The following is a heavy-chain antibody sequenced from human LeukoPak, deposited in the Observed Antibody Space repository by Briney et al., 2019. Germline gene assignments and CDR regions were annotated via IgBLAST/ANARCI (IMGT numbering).Heavy chain of an antibody. CDR3: AKESTWTGTDTDYFDY. Sequence: PGRSLRLSCAASGFTFSNYGMHWVRQAPGEGLEWVAVISNDGTNKYYADSVKGRFTFSRDNSKTTLYLQMNSLRTEDTAVYYCAKESTWTGTDTDYFDYWGQGTLVTVSS. D-gene: IGHD3/OR15-3a*01. V-gene: IGHV3-30*18. J-gene: IGHJ4*02. CDR1: GFTFSNYG. CDR2: ISNDGTNK.